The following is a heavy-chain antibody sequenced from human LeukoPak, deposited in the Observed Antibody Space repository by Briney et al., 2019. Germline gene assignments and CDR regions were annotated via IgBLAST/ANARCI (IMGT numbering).Heavy chain of an antibody. CDR1: GDSVSINSAA. CDR2: TYYRSKWYN. J-gene: IGHJ5*02. CDR3: ARGTATASYPINWFDP. D-gene: IGHD1-14*01. V-gene: IGHV6-1*01. Sequence: SPTLSLTCAISGDSVSINSAAWNWIRQSPSRGIEWLGRTYYRSKWYNDYAISVKCRITINPDTSKNQFSLHLNSVTPGDTAVYYCARGTATASYPINWFDPWGQGILVTVSS.